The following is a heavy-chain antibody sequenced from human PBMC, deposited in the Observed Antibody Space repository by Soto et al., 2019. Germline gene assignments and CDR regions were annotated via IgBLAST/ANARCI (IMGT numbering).Heavy chain of an antibody. D-gene: IGHD5-18*01. CDR2: IYWDDDK. CDR1: GFSLSTSGVG. V-gene: IGHV2-5*02. CDR3: AHTGPVDTATPDSYYYYYMDV. Sequence: SGPTLVKPTQTLTLTCTFSGFSLSTSGVGVGWIRQPPGKALEWLALIYWDDDKRYSPSLKSRLTITKDTSKNQVVLTMTNMDPVDTATYYCAHTGPVDTATPDSYYYYYMDVWGKGTTVTVSS. J-gene: IGHJ6*03.